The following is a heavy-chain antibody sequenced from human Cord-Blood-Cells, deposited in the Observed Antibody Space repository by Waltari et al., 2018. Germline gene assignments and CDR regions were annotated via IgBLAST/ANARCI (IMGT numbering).Heavy chain of an antibody. CDR2: IYSGGST. CDR3: ARDGYDGPGWFDP. Sequence: EVQLVESGGGLIQPGGSLRLSCAASGFTVSSNYMSWVGQAPGTGLEWVSVIYSGGSTYYADSVKGRFTISRDNSKNTLYLQMNSLRAEDTAVYYCARDGYDGPGWFDPWGQGTLVTVSS. D-gene: IGHD3-10*01. J-gene: IGHJ5*02. V-gene: IGHV3-53*01. CDR1: GFTVSSNY.